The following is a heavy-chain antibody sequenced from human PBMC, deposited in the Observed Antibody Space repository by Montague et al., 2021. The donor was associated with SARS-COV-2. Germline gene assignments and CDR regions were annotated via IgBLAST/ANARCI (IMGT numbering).Heavy chain of an antibody. Sequence: TLSLTCTVSGGSISSGGYYWSWIHQHPGKGLEWIGYIYYSGSTYYNPSLKSRVTISVDTSKNQFSLKLSSVTAADTAVYYCARNPRPAAMWGWFDPWGQGTLVTVSS. J-gene: IGHJ5*02. CDR3: ARNPRPAAMWGWFDP. CDR2: IYYSGST. V-gene: IGHV4-31*03. CDR1: GGSISSGGYY. D-gene: IGHD2-2*01.